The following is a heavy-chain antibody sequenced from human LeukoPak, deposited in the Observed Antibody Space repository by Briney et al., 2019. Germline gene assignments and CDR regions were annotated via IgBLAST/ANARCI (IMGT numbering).Heavy chain of an antibody. CDR2: IYYSGGT. Sequence: SETLSLTCTVSGGSISSHYLSWIRQPPGKGLEWIGYIYYSGGTNYNPSLKSRVTISVDTSKNQFSLKLSSVTAADTAVYYCAREGGYSSSWRWNYYYYYYMDVWGKGTTVTVSS. J-gene: IGHJ6*03. CDR3: AREGGYSSSWRWNYYYYYYMDV. V-gene: IGHV4-59*11. D-gene: IGHD6-13*01. CDR1: GGSISSHY.